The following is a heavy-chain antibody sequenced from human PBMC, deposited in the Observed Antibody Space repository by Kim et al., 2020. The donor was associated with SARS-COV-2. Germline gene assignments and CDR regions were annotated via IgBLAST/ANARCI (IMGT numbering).Heavy chain of an antibody. CDR2: INAGNGNT. CDR3: ARAELHVAALYYFYGMDV. J-gene: IGHJ6*02. CDR1: GYTFTSYA. D-gene: IGHD6-6*01. Sequence: ASVKVSCKASGYTFTSYAMHWVRQAPGQRLEWMGWINAGNGNTKYSQKFQGRVTSTRDTSASTAYMEVSSLTSEDTAVYYCARAELHVAALYYFYGMDVWGQGTTVTVSS. V-gene: IGHV1-3*01.